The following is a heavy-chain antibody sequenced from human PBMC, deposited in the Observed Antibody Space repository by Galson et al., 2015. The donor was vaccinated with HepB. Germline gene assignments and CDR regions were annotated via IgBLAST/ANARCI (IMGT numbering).Heavy chain of an antibody. CDR3: ARQTTVASSYWYFDL. J-gene: IGHJ2*01. V-gene: IGHV1-69*13. Sequence: SVKVSCKASGGTFSSYAISWVRQAPGQGLEWMGGIIPIFGTANYAQKFQGRVTITADESTSTAYMELSSVTAADTAVYYCARQTTVASSYWYFDLWGQGTLVTVSS. CDR1: GGTFSSYA. CDR2: IIPIFGTA. D-gene: IGHD4-17*01.